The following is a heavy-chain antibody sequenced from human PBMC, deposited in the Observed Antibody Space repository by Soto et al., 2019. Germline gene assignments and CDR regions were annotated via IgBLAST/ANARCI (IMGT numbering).Heavy chain of an antibody. CDR1: GYTFTSYG. Sequence: GASVKVSCKASGYTFTSYGISWVRQAPGQGLEWMGWISACNGNTNYAQKLQGRVTTTTDTSTSTAYMELRSLRSDDTAVYYCARDLGGYDSSGYSDYWGQGTLVTVSS. D-gene: IGHD3-22*01. CDR3: ARDLGGYDSSGYSDY. V-gene: IGHV1-18*04. CDR2: ISACNGNT. J-gene: IGHJ4*02.